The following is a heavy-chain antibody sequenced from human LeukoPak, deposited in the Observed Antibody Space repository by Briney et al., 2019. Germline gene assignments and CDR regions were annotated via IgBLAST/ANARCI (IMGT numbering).Heavy chain of an antibody. CDR1: GFTFSSYG. D-gene: IGHD6-13*01. J-gene: IGHJ4*02. V-gene: IGHV3-30*18. Sequence: GGSLRLSCATSGFTFSSYGMHWVRQVPGKGLEWVAVISYDARSNYHVDSVKGRFTISRDNSKNTLYLQMNSLRAEDTALYYCAKDRPYGSSWYGAGDYWGQGTLVTVSS. CDR2: ISYDARSN. CDR3: AKDRPYGSSWYGAGDY.